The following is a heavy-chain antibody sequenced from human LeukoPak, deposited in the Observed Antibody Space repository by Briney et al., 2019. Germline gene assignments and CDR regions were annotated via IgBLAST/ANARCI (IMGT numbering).Heavy chain of an antibody. CDR3: AREGIAVGGYYYYMDV. V-gene: IGHV3-48*04. CDR2: ISSSGSTI. CDR1: GFTFSSYS. Sequence: QPGGSLRLSCAASGFTFSSYSMNWVRQAPGKGREWVSYISSSGSTIYYADSVKGRFTISRDNAKNSLYLQMNSLRAEDTAVYYCAREGIAVGGYYYYMDVWGKGTTVTISS. J-gene: IGHJ6*03. D-gene: IGHD6-19*01.